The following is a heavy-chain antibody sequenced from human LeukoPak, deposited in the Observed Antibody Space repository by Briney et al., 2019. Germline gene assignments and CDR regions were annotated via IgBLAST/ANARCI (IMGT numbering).Heavy chain of an antibody. Sequence: SETLSLTCAVYGGSFSGYYWSWIRHPPGKGREWIGEINHSGRTNYNPSLKSRVTISVDTSKNQFSLKLSSVTAADTAVYYCARGPRYRTVTTRGYFQHWGQGTLVTVSS. CDR3: ARGPRYRTVTTRGYFQH. D-gene: IGHD4-17*01. J-gene: IGHJ1*01. CDR2: INHSGRT. CDR1: GGSFSGYY. V-gene: IGHV4-34*01.